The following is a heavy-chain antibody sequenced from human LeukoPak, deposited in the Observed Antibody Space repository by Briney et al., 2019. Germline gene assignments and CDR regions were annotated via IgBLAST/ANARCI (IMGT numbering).Heavy chain of an antibody. D-gene: IGHD1-14*01. V-gene: IGHV3-20*01. CDR1: GFSFDDYG. J-gene: IGHJ6*03. CDR2: ISWSGGGT. Sequence: GGSLRLSCATSGFSFDDYGITWVRQIPGRGLEWVSGISWSGGGTGYADSVKGRFAISGDNAKNSVYLQMNSLRAEDTAIYHCARASPRQYRGRGIFSFYYMDVWGEGTTVTVSS. CDR3: ARASPRQYRGRGIFSFYYMDV.